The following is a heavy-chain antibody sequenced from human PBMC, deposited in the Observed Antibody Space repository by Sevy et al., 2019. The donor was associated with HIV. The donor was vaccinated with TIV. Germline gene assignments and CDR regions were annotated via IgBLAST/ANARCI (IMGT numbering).Heavy chain of an antibody. CDR2: IKQDGSDK. V-gene: IGHV3-7*03. Sequence: GGSLRLSCAASGFTFNNDWMTWVRQAPGKGLEWVANIKQDGSDKYYMESEKGRFNISRDNTKNSLYLQLNSRRAEDTAVYYCAISWDYWGQMGYWGQGTLVTVSS. CDR3: AISWDYWGQMGY. CDR1: GFTFNNDW. D-gene: IGHD7-27*01. J-gene: IGHJ4*02.